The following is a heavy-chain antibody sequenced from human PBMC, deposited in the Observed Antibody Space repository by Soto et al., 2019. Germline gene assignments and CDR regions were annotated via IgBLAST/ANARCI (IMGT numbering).Heavy chain of an antibody. CDR2: IYSSGST. V-gene: IGHV4-59*01. Sequence: SETLSLTCTFSGCSISNYYWNWIRQSPGKGLEWIGYIYSSGSTHYNPSLQNRVTISIDTSKNQVSLKVNSVTAADTAVYYCARDHPHSYGVYYFDYWGQGTPVTVSS. J-gene: IGHJ4*02. D-gene: IGHD5-18*01. CDR1: GCSISNYY. CDR3: ARDHPHSYGVYYFDY.